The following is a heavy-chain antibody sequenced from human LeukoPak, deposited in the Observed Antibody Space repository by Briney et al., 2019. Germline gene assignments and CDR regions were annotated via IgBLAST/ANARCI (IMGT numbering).Heavy chain of an antibody. CDR1: GSTFSNYA. CDR2: ISSGGVST. V-gene: IGHV3-23*01. Sequence: GGSLRLSCAASGSTFSNYAMSWVRQAPGKGLEWVSGISSGGVSTYYADSVKGRFTISRDNSKNTLYLQMNSLRAEDTAVYYCAKGNSGSYSCYFDYWGQGTLVTVSS. J-gene: IGHJ4*02. D-gene: IGHD1-26*01. CDR3: AKGNSGSYSCYFDY.